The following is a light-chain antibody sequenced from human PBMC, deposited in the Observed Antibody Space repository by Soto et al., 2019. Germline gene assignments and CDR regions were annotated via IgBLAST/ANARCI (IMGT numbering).Light chain of an antibody. J-gene: IGKJ5*01. CDR1: QSVSSSY. CDR3: QQYSSSPSIT. Sequence: IVLTQAPGTLSLSPVERSTLSCRASQSVSSSYLSWYQQKPGQAPRLLIYGASSRATGIPDRFSGSGSGTDFTLTISRLEPEDFAVYYCQQYSSSPSITFGQGTRLEIK. V-gene: IGKV3-20*01. CDR2: GAS.